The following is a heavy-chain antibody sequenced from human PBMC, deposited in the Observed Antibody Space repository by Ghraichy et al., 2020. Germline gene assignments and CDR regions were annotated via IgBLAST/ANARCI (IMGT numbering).Heavy chain of an antibody. V-gene: IGHV1-46*01. CDR3: TRNHNWATDF. Sequence: ASVKVSCKASGFALSTYYMQWVRQAPGPGLEWMGIIEPSGDSTNCAQKFQGRLTMTRDTSTNTIYMELSSLTSEDTAVYYCTRNHNWATDFWGQGSLVTVSS. CDR2: IEPSGDST. J-gene: IGHJ4*02. D-gene: IGHD1-1*01. CDR1: GFALSTYY.